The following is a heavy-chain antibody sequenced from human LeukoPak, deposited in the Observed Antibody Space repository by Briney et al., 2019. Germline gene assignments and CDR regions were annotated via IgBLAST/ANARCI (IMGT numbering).Heavy chain of an antibody. CDR1: GGSISSSSYY. Sequence: SETLSLTCTVSGGSISSSSYYWGWIRQPPGKGLEWIGYIYNSGSTNYNPSLKSRVTISVDTSKNQFSLKLSSVTAADTAVYYCATAYYYYHGLDVWGQGTTVTVSS. CDR3: ATAYYYYHGLDV. V-gene: IGHV4-61*05. J-gene: IGHJ6*02. CDR2: IYNSGST.